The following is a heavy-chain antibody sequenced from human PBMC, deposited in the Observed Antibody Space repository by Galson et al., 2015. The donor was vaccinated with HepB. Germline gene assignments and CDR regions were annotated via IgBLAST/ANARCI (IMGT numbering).Heavy chain of an antibody. CDR3: ARVGKMATRKGSMGY. CDR1: GYTFTSYY. Sequence: QSGAEVKKPGESLKVSCKASGYTFTSYYMHWVRQAPGQGLEWMGIINPSGGSTSYAQKFQGRVTMTRDTSTSTVYMELSSLRSEDTAVYYCARVGKMATRKGSMGYWGQGTLVTVSS. D-gene: IGHD5-24*01. J-gene: IGHJ4*02. V-gene: IGHV1-46*03. CDR2: INPSGGST.